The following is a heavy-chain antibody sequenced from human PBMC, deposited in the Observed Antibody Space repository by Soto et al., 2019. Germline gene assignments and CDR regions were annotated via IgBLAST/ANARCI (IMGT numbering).Heavy chain of an antibody. CDR3: ARVVAVAGTSWFDP. CDR2: ISSSSSTI. Sequence: APGKGLEWVSYISSSSSTIYYADSVKGRFTISRDNSKNTLYLQMNSLRAEDTAVYYCARVVAVAGTSWFDPWGQGTLVTVSS. J-gene: IGHJ5*02. D-gene: IGHD6-19*01. V-gene: IGHV3-48*01.